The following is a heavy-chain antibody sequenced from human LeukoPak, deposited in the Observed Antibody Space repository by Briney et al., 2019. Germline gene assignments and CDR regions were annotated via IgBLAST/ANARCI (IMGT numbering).Heavy chain of an antibody. Sequence: GGSLRLSCAASGFTFGSYAMSWVRQAPGKGLEWVSAISGSGGSTYYADSVKGRFTISRDNSKNTLYLQMNSLRAEDTAVYYCAKDPNSSSWYTLAGYWGQGTLVTVSS. V-gene: IGHV3-23*01. CDR3: AKDPNSSSWYTLAGY. J-gene: IGHJ4*02. CDR2: ISGSGGST. D-gene: IGHD6-13*01. CDR1: GFTFGSYA.